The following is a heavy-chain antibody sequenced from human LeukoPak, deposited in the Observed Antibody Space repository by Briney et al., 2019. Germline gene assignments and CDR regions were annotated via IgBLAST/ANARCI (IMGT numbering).Heavy chain of an antibody. D-gene: IGHD1-14*01. Sequence: SETLSLTCAVYGGSFSGYYWSWIRQPPGKGLEWIGEINHSGSTNYNPSLKSRVTISVDTSKNQFSLKLSSVTAAGTAVYYCARGVTTADFWGQGTLVIVST. CDR1: GGSFSGYY. CDR2: INHSGST. V-gene: IGHV4-34*01. J-gene: IGHJ4*02. CDR3: ARGVTTADF.